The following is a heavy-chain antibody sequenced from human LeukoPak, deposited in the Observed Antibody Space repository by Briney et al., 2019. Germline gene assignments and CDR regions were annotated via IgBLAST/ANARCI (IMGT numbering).Heavy chain of an antibody. J-gene: IGHJ5*02. CDR3: ASNIVVVTPYTTEYNWFDP. Sequence: SQTLSLTCTVSGGSISSGSYYWSWIRQPAGKGLEWIGRIYTSGSTNYNPSLKSRVTISVDTSKNQFSLKLSSVTAADTAVYYCASNIVVVTPYTTEYNWFDPWGQGTLVTVSS. D-gene: IGHD2-21*02. CDR1: GGSISSGSYY. V-gene: IGHV4-61*02. CDR2: IYTSGST.